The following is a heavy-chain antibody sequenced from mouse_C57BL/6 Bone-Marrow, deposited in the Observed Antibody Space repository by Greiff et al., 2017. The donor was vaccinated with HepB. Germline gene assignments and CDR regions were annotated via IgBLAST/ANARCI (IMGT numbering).Heavy chain of an antibody. CDR2: IHPNSGST. J-gene: IGHJ2*01. CDR3: ARGGVYYYGSTVFDY. CDR1: GYTFTSYW. D-gene: IGHD1-1*01. V-gene: IGHV1-64*01. Sequence: QVQLQQPGAELVKPGASVKLSCKASGYTFTSYWMHWVKQRPGQGLEWIGMIHPNSGSTNYNEKFKSKATLTVDKSSSTAYMQLSSLTSEDSAVYYCARGGVYYYGSTVFDYWGQGTTLTVSS.